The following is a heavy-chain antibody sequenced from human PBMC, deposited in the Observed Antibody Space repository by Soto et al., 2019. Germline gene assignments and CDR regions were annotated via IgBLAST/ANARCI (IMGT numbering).Heavy chain of an antibody. CDR2: ISAYNGNT. V-gene: IGHV1-18*01. J-gene: IGHJ4*02. CDR3: ARDTADDSGYDYALGAFDY. D-gene: IGHD5-12*01. Sequence: ASVKVSCKASGYTFTSYGISWVRQAPGQGLEWMGWISAYNGNTNYAQKLQGRVTMTTDTSTSTAYMELRSLRSDDTAVYYCARDTADDSGYDYALGAFDYWGQGTLVTVSS. CDR1: GYTFTSYG.